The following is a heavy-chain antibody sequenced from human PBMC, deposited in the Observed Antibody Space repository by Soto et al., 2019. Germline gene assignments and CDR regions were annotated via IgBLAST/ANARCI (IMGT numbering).Heavy chain of an antibody. D-gene: IGHD2-15*01. J-gene: IGHJ1*01. CDR1: GGSISSYY. CDR3: ARGTPDCSGGSCYSDYFQH. CDR2: IYYSGST. Sequence: SETLSLTCTVSGGSISSYYWSWIRQPPGKGLEWIGYIYYSGSTNYNPSLKSRVTISVDTSKNQFSLKLSSVTAADTAVYYCARGTPDCSGGSCYSDYFQHWGQGTLVTVSS. V-gene: IGHV4-59*01.